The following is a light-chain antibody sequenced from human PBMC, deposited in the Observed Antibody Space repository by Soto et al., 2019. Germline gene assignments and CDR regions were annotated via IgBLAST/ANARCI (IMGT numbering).Light chain of an antibody. V-gene: IGLV2-23*03. J-gene: IGLJ1*01. CDR2: EGS. CDR3: CSYAGSSVFYV. Sequence: QSVLTQPASVSGSPGQSITISCTGTSADVGSYNLVSWYQHHPGKAPKLIIYEGSERPSGVSDRFSGSKSGNTASLTISGLQAEDAADYYCCSYAGSSVFYVFGTGTKVTDL. CDR1: SADVGSYNL.